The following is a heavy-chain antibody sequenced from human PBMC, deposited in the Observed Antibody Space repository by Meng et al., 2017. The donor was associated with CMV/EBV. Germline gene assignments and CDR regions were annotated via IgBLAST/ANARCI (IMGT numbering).Heavy chain of an antibody. J-gene: IGHJ4*02. CDR2: INHSGST. V-gene: IGHV4-34*01. CDR1: GGSFSGYY. D-gene: IGHD3-10*01. Sequence: QVQLQQWGAGLLKPSXTLSLTCAVYGGSFSGYYWSWIRQPPGKGLEWIGEINHSGSTNYNPSLKSRVTISVDTSKNQFSLKLSSVTAADTAVYYCARQFRGVITPFDYRGQGTLVTVSS. CDR3: ARQFRGVITPFDY.